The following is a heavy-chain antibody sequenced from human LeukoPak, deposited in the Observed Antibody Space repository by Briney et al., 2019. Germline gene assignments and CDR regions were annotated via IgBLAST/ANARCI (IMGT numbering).Heavy chain of an antibody. CDR3: ARGPYDYVWGNYRYTGDAFDI. J-gene: IGHJ3*02. V-gene: IGHV1-2*06. CDR2: INPDRGGT. Sequence: GASVKVSCTASGYTFTAHYMHWVRRAPGQGLEWMGRINPDRGGTNYAQKFQGRVTMTRDKSISTAYMELTSLRSDDTAVYYCARGPYDYVWGNYRYTGDAFDIWGHGTVVTVSS. D-gene: IGHD3-16*02. CDR1: GYTFTAHY.